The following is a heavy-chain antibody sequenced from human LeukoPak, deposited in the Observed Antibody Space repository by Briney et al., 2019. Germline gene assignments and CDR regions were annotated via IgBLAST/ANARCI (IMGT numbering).Heavy chain of an antibody. CDR2: IYTSGST. Sequence: SETLSLTCTVSGGSISSYYWNWIRQPAGKGLEWIGRIYTSGSTNYNPSLKSRVTMSVDTSKNQFSLKLSSVTAADTAVYYCARAIAAAGTGGNAFDIWGQGTMVTVSS. CDR3: ARAIAAAGTGGNAFDI. J-gene: IGHJ3*02. V-gene: IGHV4-4*07. D-gene: IGHD6-13*01. CDR1: GGSISSYY.